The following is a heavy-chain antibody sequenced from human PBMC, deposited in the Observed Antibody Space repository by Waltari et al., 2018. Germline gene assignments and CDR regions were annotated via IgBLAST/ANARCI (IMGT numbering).Heavy chain of an antibody. D-gene: IGHD3-9*01. CDR1: GLTFSSYV. CDR3: AKSRGARYFDWLLLDI. CDR2: ISYDGSNK. Sequence: QVQLVESGGGVVQHGRSLRLSCAASGLTFSSYVMHWLRHAPCNWLAWVAVISYDGSNKYYADSVKGRFTISRYNSKNTLYLQMNSLRAEDTAVYYCAKSRGARYFDWLLLDIWGQGTMVTVSS. J-gene: IGHJ3*02. V-gene: IGHV3-30*18.